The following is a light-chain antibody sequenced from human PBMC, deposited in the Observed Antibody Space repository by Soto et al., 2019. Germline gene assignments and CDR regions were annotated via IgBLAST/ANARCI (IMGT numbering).Light chain of an antibody. J-gene: IGLJ1*01. V-gene: IGLV2-14*03. CDR2: DVS. Sequence: QSVLTQPASLSGSPGQSITISCTGTSSDIGSYNYVSWYQQHPGKAPKLMIFDVSYRPSGISDRFSGSKSGNTASLTISGLQAEDEADYYCSSYTSSSTYVFGTGTKVTVL. CDR1: SSDIGSYNY. CDR3: SSYTSSSTYV.